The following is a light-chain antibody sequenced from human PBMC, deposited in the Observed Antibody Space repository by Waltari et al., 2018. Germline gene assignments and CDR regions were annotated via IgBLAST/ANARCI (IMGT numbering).Light chain of an antibody. V-gene: IGKV2-28*01. Sequence: DIVMPQSPLSLPVPPGKTASISCRSSQSLLHSKGYNYLDWYMQKPGQSPQLLIYLGSNRASGVPDRCSGSGSGTDFTLKSSRVEDEDVGVYYCMQALQTPPTFGPGTKVDIK. J-gene: IGKJ3*01. CDR3: MQALQTPPT. CDR1: QSLLHSKGYNY. CDR2: LGS.